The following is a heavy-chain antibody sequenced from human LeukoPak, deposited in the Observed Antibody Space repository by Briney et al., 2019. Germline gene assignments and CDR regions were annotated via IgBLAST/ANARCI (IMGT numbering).Heavy chain of an antibody. V-gene: IGHV3-30*02. J-gene: IGHJ6*03. CDR1: GFTFSSYA. D-gene: IGHD3-3*01. CDR2: IRYDGSNK. CDR3: AKGSKEVLFTRDHYMDV. Sequence: GGSLRLSCAVSGFTFSSYAMHWVRQAPGKGLQWVAFIRYDGSNKYYADSVKGRFTISRDNSKNTLYLQMNSLRAEDTAVYYCAKGSKEVLFTRDHYMDVWGKGTTVTISS.